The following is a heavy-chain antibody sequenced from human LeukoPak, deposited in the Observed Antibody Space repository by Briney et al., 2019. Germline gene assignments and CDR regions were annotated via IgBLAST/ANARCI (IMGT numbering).Heavy chain of an antibody. CDR3: AKAHQPTQSYFDY. Sequence: AGGSLRLSCAASGFTFSSYTMSWVRQAPGKGLEWVSAIGGSGTDTYYADSVKGRFTISRANSKNTLYLQMNSLRVEDTAVYYCAKAHQPTQSYFDYWGQGTLVTVSS. V-gene: IGHV3-23*01. CDR2: IGGSGTDT. CDR1: GFTFSSYT. J-gene: IGHJ4*02.